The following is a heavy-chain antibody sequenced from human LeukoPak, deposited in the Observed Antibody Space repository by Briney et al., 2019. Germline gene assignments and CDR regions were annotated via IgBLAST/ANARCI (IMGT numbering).Heavy chain of an antibody. Sequence: PSETLSLTCTVSGGSISSYYWSWIRQPPGKGLEWIGYIYYSGSTNYNPSLKSRVTISVDTSKNQFSLKLSSVTAADTAVYYCARVRDGYNPGAFDIWGQGTMVTVSS. CDR2: IYYSGST. CDR3: ARVRDGYNPGAFDI. V-gene: IGHV4-59*01. CDR1: GGSISSYY. J-gene: IGHJ3*02. D-gene: IGHD5-24*01.